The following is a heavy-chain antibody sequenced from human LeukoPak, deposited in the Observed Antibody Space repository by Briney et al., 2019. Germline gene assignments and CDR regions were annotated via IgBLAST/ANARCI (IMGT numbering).Heavy chain of an antibody. Sequence: SETLSLTCSVSGGSIRRYFWGWIRQPPGKGLEWIGSIYYSGSTYYNPSLKSRVTISVDTSKNQFSLKLSSVTAADTAVYYCARGSIAAANNWFDPWGQGTLVTVSS. D-gene: IGHD6-13*01. CDR2: IYYSGST. V-gene: IGHV4-39*07. CDR3: ARGSIAAANNWFDP. J-gene: IGHJ5*02. CDR1: GGSIRRYF.